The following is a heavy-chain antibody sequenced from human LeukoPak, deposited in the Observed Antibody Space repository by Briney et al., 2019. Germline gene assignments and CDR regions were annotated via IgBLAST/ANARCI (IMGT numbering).Heavy chain of an antibody. Sequence: PGGSLRLSCAASGFTFSDYYMSWIRQAPGKGLEWVSYISNSGNTLYYADSVKGRFTISRDNAKNSLYLQMNSLRAEDTAVYYCARDIEAAGLFLDYWGQGTLVTVSS. V-gene: IGHV3-11*04. CDR1: GFTFSDYY. J-gene: IGHJ4*02. CDR2: ISNSGNTL. CDR3: ARDIEAAGLFLDY. D-gene: IGHD6-13*01.